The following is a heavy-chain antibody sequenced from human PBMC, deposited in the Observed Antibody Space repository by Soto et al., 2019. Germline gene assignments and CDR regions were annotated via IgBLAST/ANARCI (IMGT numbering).Heavy chain of an antibody. Sequence: QVQLVQSGAEVKKPGASVKVSCKASGYTFTSYDINWVRQATGQGLEWMGWMNPNSGNTGYAQKFQGRVTMTRSTSISTAYMELSSVRSEDTAVYYCARRGYSSSWYYYYYYGMDVWGQGTTVTVSS. D-gene: IGHD6-13*01. V-gene: IGHV1-8*01. CDR3: ARRGYSSSWYYYYYYGMDV. CDR1: GYTFTSYD. J-gene: IGHJ6*02. CDR2: MNPNSGNT.